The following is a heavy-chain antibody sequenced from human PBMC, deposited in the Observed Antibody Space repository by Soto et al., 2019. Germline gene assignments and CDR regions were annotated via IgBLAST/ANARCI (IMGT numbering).Heavy chain of an antibody. CDR1: GVSISSSSYY. Sequence: SETLSLTCTVSGVSISSSSYYWGWIRQPPGKGLEWIGSIYYSGSTYYNPSLKSRVTISVDTSKNQFSLKLSSVTAADTAVYYCASTPARGSSWYGWFDLWGQGTLVTVS. CDR2: IYYSGST. V-gene: IGHV4-39*01. D-gene: IGHD6-13*01. J-gene: IGHJ5*02. CDR3: ASTPARGSSWYGWFDL.